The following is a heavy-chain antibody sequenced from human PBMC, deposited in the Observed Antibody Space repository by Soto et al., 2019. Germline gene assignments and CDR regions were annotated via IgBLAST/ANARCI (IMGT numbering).Heavy chain of an antibody. D-gene: IGHD6-13*01. CDR2: IIPIFGTA. CDR1: GGTFSSYA. Sequence: ASVKVSCKASGGTFSSYAISWVRQAPGQGLEWMGGIIPIFGTANYAQKFQGRVTITADKSTSTAYMELSSLRSEDTAVYYCAREGIAAAGTYYYYGMDDWGQGTTVTVSS. J-gene: IGHJ6*02. CDR3: AREGIAAAGTYYYYGMDD. V-gene: IGHV1-69*06.